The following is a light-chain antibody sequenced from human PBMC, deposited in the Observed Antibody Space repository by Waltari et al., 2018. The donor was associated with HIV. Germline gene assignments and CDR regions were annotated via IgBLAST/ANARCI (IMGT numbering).Light chain of an antibody. Sequence: QSALTQPASVSGSPGQTITISCSGTSRDIGMYDLVHWVRQEAGKAPQLLIYGVTNRPSHISNRFSGSKSRTTAALTISALQSEDEGDYYCCAYTMSGTLVFGGGTKLTVL. CDR2: GVT. CDR3: CAYTMSGTLV. V-gene: IGLV2-23*02. CDR1: SRDIGMYDL. J-gene: IGLJ3*02.